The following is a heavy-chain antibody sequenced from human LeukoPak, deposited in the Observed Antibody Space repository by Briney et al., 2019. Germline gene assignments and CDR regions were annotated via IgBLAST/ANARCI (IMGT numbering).Heavy chain of an antibody. CDR2: VTGGGGNT. Sequence: GGSLRLSCAASGFTFSSYAMSWVRQAPGKGLEWVSAVTGGGGNTYYADSVKGRLTISRDNSKNTLYLQMNSLRAEDTAVYYCAKDRVFLGSPPYYYYYYYMDVWGKGTTVTVSS. V-gene: IGHV3-23*01. CDR1: GFTFSSYA. CDR3: AKDRVFLGSPPYYYYYYYMDV. D-gene: IGHD3-16*01. J-gene: IGHJ6*03.